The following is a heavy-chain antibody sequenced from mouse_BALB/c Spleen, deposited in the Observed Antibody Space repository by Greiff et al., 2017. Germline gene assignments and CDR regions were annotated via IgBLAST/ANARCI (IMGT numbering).Heavy chain of an antibody. CDR3: TRGRYDVRYFDY. CDR2: ISSGGSYT. D-gene: IGHD2-14*01. CDR1: GFTFSSYT. V-gene: IGHV5-6-4*01. J-gene: IGHJ2*01. Sequence: EVHLVESGGGLVKPGGSLKLSCAASGFTFSSYTMSWVRQTPEKRLEWVATISSGGSYTYYPDSVKGRFTISRDNAKNTLYLQMSSLKSEDTAMYYCTRGRYDVRYFDYWGQGTTLTVSS.